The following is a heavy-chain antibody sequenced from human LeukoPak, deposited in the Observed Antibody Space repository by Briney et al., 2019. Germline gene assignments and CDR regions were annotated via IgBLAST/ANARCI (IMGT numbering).Heavy chain of an antibody. CDR2: ISGSGGST. CDR1: GFTFSSYA. Sequence: GGSLRLSCAASGFTFSSYAMSWVRQAPGKGLEWVSAISGSGGSTYYADSVKGRFTISRDNSKNTLYLQMNSLRAEDTAVYYCANGRVVTDLVDYWGQGTLVTVSS. J-gene: IGHJ4*02. CDR3: ANGRVVTDLVDY. V-gene: IGHV3-23*01. D-gene: IGHD2-21*02.